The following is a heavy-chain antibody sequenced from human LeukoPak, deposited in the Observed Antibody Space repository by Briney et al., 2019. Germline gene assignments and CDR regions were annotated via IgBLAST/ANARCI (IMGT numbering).Heavy chain of an antibody. V-gene: IGHV3-64*01. CDR1: GFTFSSYA. CDR3: ARDWGRYFHY. CDR2: ISSNGGST. Sequence: GGSLRLSCAASGFTFSSYAMHWVRQAPGKGLEYVSAISSNGGSTYYANSVKGRFTISRDNSKNTLYLPMGSLRAEDMAVYYCARDWGRYFHYWGQGSLVTVSS. D-gene: IGHD3-16*01. J-gene: IGHJ4*02.